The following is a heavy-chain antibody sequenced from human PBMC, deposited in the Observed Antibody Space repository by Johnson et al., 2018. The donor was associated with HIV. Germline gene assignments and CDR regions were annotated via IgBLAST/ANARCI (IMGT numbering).Heavy chain of an antibody. Sequence: MQLVESGGGVVQPGRSLRLACVASGFTFNRYGLHWVRQAPGKGLEWVSGINWNGGSTGYADSVKGRFTISRDNAKNTLYLQMRADDTAVYYCASDYGDYDHAFDIWGRGTVVTVTS. D-gene: IGHD4-17*01. CDR3: ASDYGDYDHAFDI. CDR2: INWNGGST. CDR1: GFTFNRYG. J-gene: IGHJ3*02. V-gene: IGHV3-20*04.